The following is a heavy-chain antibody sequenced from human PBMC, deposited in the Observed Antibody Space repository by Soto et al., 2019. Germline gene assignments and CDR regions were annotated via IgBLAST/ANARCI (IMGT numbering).Heavy chain of an antibody. Sequence: SETLSLTCAVSGDSISSGYYWAWIRQPPGKGMEWIGSIYHSGTTYYNPSLKSRVTISVDLSKNRFSLRLSSVTTADTALHYWARTTAVPNTLRSRYFFEYCGPGTLVTVSS. CDR2: IYHSGTT. D-gene: IGHD1-1*01. CDR1: GDSISSGYY. V-gene: IGHV4-38-2*01. J-gene: IGHJ4*02. CDR3: ARTTAVPNTLRSRYFFEY.